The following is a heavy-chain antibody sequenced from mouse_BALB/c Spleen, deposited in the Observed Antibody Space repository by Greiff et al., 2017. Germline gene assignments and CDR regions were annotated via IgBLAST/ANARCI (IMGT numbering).Heavy chain of an antibody. CDR1: GFTFSSFG. V-gene: IGHV5-17*02. Sequence: EVQLQESGGGLVQPGGSRKLSCAASGFTFSSFGMHWVRQAPEKGLEWVAYISSGSSTIYYADTVKGRFTISRDNPKNTLFLQMTSLRSEDTAMYYCARIYDGYSYFDYWGQGTTLTVSS. D-gene: IGHD2-3*01. CDR3: ARIYDGYSYFDY. CDR2: ISSGSSTI. J-gene: IGHJ2*01.